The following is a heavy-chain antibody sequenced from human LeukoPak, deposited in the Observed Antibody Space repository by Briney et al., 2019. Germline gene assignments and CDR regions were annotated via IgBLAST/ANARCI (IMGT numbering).Heavy chain of an antibody. D-gene: IGHD3-22*01. CDR2: INSDGTST. J-gene: IGHJ4*02. CDR1: GFTFSSYW. CDR3: ARGDYYYTFDY. Sequence: PGGSLRLSCAASGFTFSSYWMHWVRQAPGKGLVWVSRINSDGTSTIYADSVKGRFTISRDNAKNTLYLQMNRLRAEDTAVYYCARGDYYYTFDYWGQGTLVTVSS. V-gene: IGHV3-74*01.